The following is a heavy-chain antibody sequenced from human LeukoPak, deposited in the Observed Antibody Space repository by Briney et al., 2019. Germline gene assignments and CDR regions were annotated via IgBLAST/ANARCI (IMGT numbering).Heavy chain of an antibody. CDR3: ARAGGSTIVVAYYYYYMDV. V-gene: IGHV3-21*01. Sequence: GGSLKLSCAASGFTFSSYSMNWVRQAPGKGLEWVSSISSSSSYIYYADSVKGRFTISRDNAKNSLYLQMNSLRAEDTAVYYCARAGGSTIVVAYYYYYMDVWGKRTTVTVSS. D-gene: IGHD3-22*01. CDR2: ISSSSSYI. J-gene: IGHJ6*03. CDR1: GFTFSSYS.